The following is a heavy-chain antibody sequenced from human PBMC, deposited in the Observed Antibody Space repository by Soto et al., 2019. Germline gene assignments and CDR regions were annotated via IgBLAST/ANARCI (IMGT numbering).Heavy chain of an antibody. Sequence: VASVKVSCKASGYTFTGNAIHWIRQAPGQRLEWMGKIDPGNGNTKYSQNFQGRVTITRDTSASAAYMELNTLGSEDTSIYYCARSETGYSRFDYWGQGTLVTVSS. CDR1: GYTFTGNA. CDR3: ARSETGYSRFDY. V-gene: IGHV1-3*01. D-gene: IGHD3-9*01. J-gene: IGHJ4*02. CDR2: IDPGNGNT.